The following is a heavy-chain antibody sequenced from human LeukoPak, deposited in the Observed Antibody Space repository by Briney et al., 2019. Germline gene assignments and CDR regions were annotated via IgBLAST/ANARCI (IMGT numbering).Heavy chain of an antibody. Sequence: SETLSLTCTVSGGSISSSGYYWVRKPPAQGQGLEWIGSILYRGDTYYNASLKSRVTISVDTSKKHFSLKLTSVTSADTAVYYGGRRTSGGGLFDYWGQGTLVTVSS. J-gene: IGHJ4*02. CDR2: ILYRGDT. D-gene: IGHD3-10*01. CDR1: GGSISSSGYY. CDR3: GRRTSGGGLFDY. V-gene: IGHV4-39*02.